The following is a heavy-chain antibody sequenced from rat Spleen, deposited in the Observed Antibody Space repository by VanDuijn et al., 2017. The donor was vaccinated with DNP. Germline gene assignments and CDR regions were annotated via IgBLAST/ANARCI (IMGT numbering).Heavy chain of an antibody. J-gene: IGHJ2*01. CDR1: GFTFSDYN. V-gene: IGHV5-7*01. CDR2: ITSSGGST. CDR3: ARRGDGYKYFDY. D-gene: IGHD1-4*01. Sequence: EVQLVESGGGLVQPGMSLKLSCAASGFTFSDYNMAWVRQAPKKGLEWVAAITSSGGSTYYPDSVKGRFTISRDNAKNTLYLQMNSLRSEDTATYYCARRGDGYKYFDYWGQGVMVTVSS.